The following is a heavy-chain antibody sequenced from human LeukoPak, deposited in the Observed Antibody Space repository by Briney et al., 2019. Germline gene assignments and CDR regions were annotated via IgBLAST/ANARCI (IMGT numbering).Heavy chain of an antibody. CDR1: GFTFSSYA. Sequence: PGGSLRLSCAASGFTFSSYAMSWVRQAPGKGLEWVSAISGSGGSTYYADSVKGRFTISRDNSKSTLYLQMNSLRAEDTAVYYCAKKSSSGLSVHNPTGAFDYWGQGTLVTVSS. D-gene: IGHD3-22*01. CDR2: ISGSGGST. CDR3: AKKSSSGLSVHNPTGAFDY. J-gene: IGHJ4*02. V-gene: IGHV3-23*01.